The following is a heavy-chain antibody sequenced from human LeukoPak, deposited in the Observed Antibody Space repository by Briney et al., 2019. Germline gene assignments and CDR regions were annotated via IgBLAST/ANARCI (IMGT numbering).Heavy chain of an antibody. Sequence: SETLSLTCSVSGGSISSYWWSWIRQPPGKGLEWIGYIHYSGTTNYNPSLKSRVTISIDTSKSQFSLRLSSLTAADTAVYYCARDLLEYSSGLLQHWGQGTLVTVSS. D-gene: IGHD6-19*01. V-gene: IGHV4-59*01. J-gene: IGHJ1*01. CDR3: ARDLLEYSSGLLQH. CDR2: IHYSGTT. CDR1: GGSISSYW.